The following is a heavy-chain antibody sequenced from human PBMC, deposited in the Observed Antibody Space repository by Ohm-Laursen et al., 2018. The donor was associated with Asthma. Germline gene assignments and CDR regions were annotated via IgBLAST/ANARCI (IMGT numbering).Heavy chain of an antibody. Sequence: SQTLSLTCTVSGGSISSGDYYWSWIRQPPGKGLEWIGYIYYSGSTYYNPSLKSRVTISVDTSKNQFSLKLSSVTAADTAVYYCASPRLFNLRPDDAFDIWGQGTMVTVSS. D-gene: IGHD1-14*01. CDR3: ASPRLFNLRPDDAFDI. CDR2: IYYSGST. J-gene: IGHJ3*02. CDR1: GGSISSGDYY. V-gene: IGHV4-30-4*01.